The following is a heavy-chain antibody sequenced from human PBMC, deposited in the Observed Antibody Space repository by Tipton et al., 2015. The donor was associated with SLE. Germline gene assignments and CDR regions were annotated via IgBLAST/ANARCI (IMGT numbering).Heavy chain of an antibody. J-gene: IGHJ4*02. CDR3: ARLGYCSGGSCPYLDY. V-gene: IGHV4-38-2*01. CDR2: IYHSGST. Sequence: CAVSGYSISSGYYWGWIRQPPGKGLEWIGSIYHSGSTYYNPSLKSRVTISVDTSKNQFSLKLSSVTAADTAVYYCARLGYCSGGSCPYLDYWGQGTLVTVSS. CDR1: GYSISSGYY. D-gene: IGHD2-15*01.